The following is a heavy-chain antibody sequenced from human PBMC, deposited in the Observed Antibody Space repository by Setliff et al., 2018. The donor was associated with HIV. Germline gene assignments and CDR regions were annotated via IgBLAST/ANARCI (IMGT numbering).Heavy chain of an antibody. Sequence: SETLSLTCTVYGASISNSNSYWGWIRQPPGKRLEWIGHVHTSGRTTYNPSLRSRVNISIDMSKNQFFLNLTSMSAADSAVYYCARSGCKGGSCWSHSVMVFWGQGALVTVSS. CDR3: ARSGCKGGSCWSHSVMVF. CDR2: VHTSGRT. CDR1: GASISNSNSY. J-gene: IGHJ4*02. V-gene: IGHV4-61*05. D-gene: IGHD2-15*01.